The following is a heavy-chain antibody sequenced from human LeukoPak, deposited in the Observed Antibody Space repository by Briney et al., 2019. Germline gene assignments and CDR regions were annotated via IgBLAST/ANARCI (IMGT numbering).Heavy chain of an antibody. CDR3: ARAPHYDPPID. D-gene: IGHD3-3*01. CDR1: GFTFGDYA. Sequence: GGSLRLSCTASGFTFGDYAMSWFRQAPGKGLEWVSIIYNGGGSTYYADSVKGRFTISRDNSKNTLYLQMNSLRAEDTAVYYCARAPHYDPPIDWGQGSLVTVSS. CDR2: IYNGGGST. J-gene: IGHJ4*02. V-gene: IGHV3-23*03.